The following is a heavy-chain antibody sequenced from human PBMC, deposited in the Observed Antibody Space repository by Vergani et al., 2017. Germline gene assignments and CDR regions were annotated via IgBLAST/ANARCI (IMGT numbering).Heavy chain of an antibody. Sequence: QVQLVQSGAEVKKPGSSVKVSCKASGGTFSSYAISWVRQAPGQGLEWMGGIIPIFGTANYAQKFHGRVTITADESTSTAYMELSSLRSEDTAVYYCAARLMVYASSYWYFDLWGRGTLVTVSS. CDR2: IIPIFGTA. D-gene: IGHD2-8*01. J-gene: IGHJ2*01. CDR3: AARLMVYASSYWYFDL. V-gene: IGHV1-69*01. CDR1: GGTFSSYA.